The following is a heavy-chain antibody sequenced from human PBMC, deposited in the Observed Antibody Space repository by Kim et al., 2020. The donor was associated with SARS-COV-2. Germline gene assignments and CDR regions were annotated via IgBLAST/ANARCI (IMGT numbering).Heavy chain of an antibody. Sequence: GGSLRLSCAASGFSFRSYWMSWVRQAPGKGLEWVANIKLDGSEKNYVDSVKGRFTISRDNAKNSLSLQMNSLRADDTAVYYCVSTNTFDYLGQGTLVTVSS. CDR3: VSTNTFDY. J-gene: IGHJ4*02. CDR1: GFSFRSYW. CDR2: IKLDGSEK. V-gene: IGHV3-7*05. D-gene: IGHD1-1*01.